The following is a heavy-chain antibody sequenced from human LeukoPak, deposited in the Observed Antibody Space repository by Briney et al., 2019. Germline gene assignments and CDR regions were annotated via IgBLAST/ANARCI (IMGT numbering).Heavy chain of an antibody. CDR2: ISYDGSNK. Sequence: GGSLRLSCAASGFTFSSYVLHWVRQAPGKGLEWVAVISYDGSNKYYADSVKGRFTISRDNSENTLYLQMNSLRAEDTAMYYCAKDYYYGSGSYYEFYFDYWGQGTLVTVSS. CDR3: AKDYYYGSGSYYEFYFDY. J-gene: IGHJ4*02. V-gene: IGHV3-30*18. CDR1: GFTFSSYV. D-gene: IGHD3-10*01.